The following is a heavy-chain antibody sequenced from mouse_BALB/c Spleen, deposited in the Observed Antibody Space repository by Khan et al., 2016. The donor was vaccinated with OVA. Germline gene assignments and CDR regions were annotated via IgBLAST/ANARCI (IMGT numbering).Heavy chain of an antibody. CDR1: GYTFTAYD. V-gene: IGHV1S56*01. CDR2: IYPGDGST. D-gene: IGHD2-4*01. J-gene: IGHJ4*01. CDR3: AREGLRGVGMDY. Sequence: VELQQSGPELVKPGTLVKISCKASGYTFTAYDINWVKQRPGQGLEWIGWIYPGDGSTKYNENFKGKATLTADTSSNTAYMQLSSLTSEKSAVYFWAREGLRGVGMDYWGQGTSVSVSS.